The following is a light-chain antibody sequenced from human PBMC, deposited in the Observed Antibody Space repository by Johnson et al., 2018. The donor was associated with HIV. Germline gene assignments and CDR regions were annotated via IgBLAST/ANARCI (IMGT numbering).Light chain of an antibody. Sequence: QSVLTQPPSVSAALGQKVTVSCAGSSSNIGKNYVSWYQQLPGTAPKLLIYENNKRPSGIPDRFSGSKSGTSATLGITGLQTGDEADYYCGTWDSSLSASYVFGTGTKVTVL. CDR1: SSNIGKNY. CDR3: GTWDSSLSASYV. V-gene: IGLV1-51*02. J-gene: IGLJ1*01. CDR2: ENN.